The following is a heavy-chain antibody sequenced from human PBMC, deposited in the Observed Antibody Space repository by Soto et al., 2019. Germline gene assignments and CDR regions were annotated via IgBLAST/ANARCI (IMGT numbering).Heavy chain of an antibody. D-gene: IGHD2-15*01. CDR2: ISSSSYI. Sequence: GGSLRLSCAASGFTFSSYSMNWVRQAPGKGLEWVSSISSSSYIYYADSVKGRFTISRDNAKNSLYLQMNSLRAEDTAVYYCAREIGYCSGGSCPYDAFDIWGQGTMVTVSS. CDR3: AREIGYCSGGSCPYDAFDI. J-gene: IGHJ3*02. V-gene: IGHV3-21*01. CDR1: GFTFSSYS.